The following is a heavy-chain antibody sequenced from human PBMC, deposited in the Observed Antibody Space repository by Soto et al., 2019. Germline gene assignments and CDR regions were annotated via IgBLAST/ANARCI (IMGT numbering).Heavy chain of an antibody. Sequence: ASVKVSCKASGYSFTGHYIHWVRQAPGQGLEWMGWINPNSDDTNYAQRFQGRVTMTRDTSITTAYMELSRLRSDDTAVYYCARGLFGIAAAASPSDYSFGRDGWDQETT. V-gene: IGHV1-2*02. CDR2: INPNSDDT. CDR3: ARGLFGIAAAASPSDYSFGRDG. D-gene: IGHD6-13*01. J-gene: IGHJ6*02. CDR1: GYSFTGHY.